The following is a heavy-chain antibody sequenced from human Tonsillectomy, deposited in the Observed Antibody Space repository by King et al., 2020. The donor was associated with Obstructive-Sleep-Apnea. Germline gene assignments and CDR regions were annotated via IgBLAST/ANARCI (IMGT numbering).Heavy chain of an antibody. CDR3: TRDLGYYDTSGYLGFY. CDR1: GFTFGDYA. Sequence: VQLVESGGGLVQPGRSLRLSWTASGFTFGDYAMSWFRQAPGKGLEWVGVIRRKVWGGTTEYAEFVKGRFTISRDDSKSIAYLQMTSLKTEDTAVYYCTRDLGYYDTSGYLGFYWGQGTLVTVSS. CDR2: IRRKVWGGTT. D-gene: IGHD3-22*01. J-gene: IGHJ4*02. V-gene: IGHV3-49*03.